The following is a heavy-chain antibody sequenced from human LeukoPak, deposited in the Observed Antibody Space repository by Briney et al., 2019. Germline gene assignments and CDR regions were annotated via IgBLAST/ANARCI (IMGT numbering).Heavy chain of an antibody. CDR3: VTLGFDSKGYYYMEFDN. CDR2: INPVTGVT. Sequence: ASVRVSCTASGYTFTGYYIHWVRQAPGHGLEWLGWINPVTGVTNYAQKLQGRVTMTRDTSINTAYMELNRLRHDDTATYYCVTLGFDSKGYYYMEFDNWGQGTLVTVSS. V-gene: IGHV1-2*02. J-gene: IGHJ4*02. D-gene: IGHD3-22*01. CDR1: GYTFTGYY.